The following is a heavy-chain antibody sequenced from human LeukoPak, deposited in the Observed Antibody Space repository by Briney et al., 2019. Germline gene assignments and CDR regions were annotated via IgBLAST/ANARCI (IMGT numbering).Heavy chain of an antibody. CDR1: GFTFSSYW. V-gene: IGHV3-7*05. Sequence: PGGSLRLSCAASGFTFSSYWMSWVRQAPGKGLEWVANIKQDGSEKYYVDSVKGRFTISRDNAKNSLYLQMNSLRAEDTAVYYCARVEQQPNSYYLDYWGQGTLVTVSS. J-gene: IGHJ4*02. CDR3: ARVEQQPNSYYLDY. CDR2: IKQDGSEK. D-gene: IGHD6-13*01.